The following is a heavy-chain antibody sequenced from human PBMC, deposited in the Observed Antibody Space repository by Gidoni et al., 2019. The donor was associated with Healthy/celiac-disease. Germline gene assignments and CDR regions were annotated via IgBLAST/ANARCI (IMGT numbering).Heavy chain of an antibody. Sequence: QVQLVESGGGVVQPGRALRLSCAASGFTFSSYGLHWVRQAPGKGLEWVAVISYDGSNKYYADSVKGRFTISRDNSKNTLYLQMNSLRAEDTAVYYCAKDLRMVVPAARPPYYYGMDVWGQGTTVTVSS. CDR2: ISYDGSNK. CDR1: GFTFSSYG. D-gene: IGHD2-2*01. CDR3: AKDLRMVVPAARPPYYYGMDV. J-gene: IGHJ6*02. V-gene: IGHV3-30*18.